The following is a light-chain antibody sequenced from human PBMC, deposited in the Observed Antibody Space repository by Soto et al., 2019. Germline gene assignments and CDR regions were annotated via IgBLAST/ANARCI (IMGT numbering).Light chain of an antibody. V-gene: IGLV2-14*01. J-gene: IGLJ2*01. CDR1: SSDVGGYNY. Sequence: QSALTQPASVSGSPGQSITISCTGTSSDVGGYNYVAWYQQHPGKPPKLMIYDVSNRPSGVSYRFSASKSGNTASLTISGLQAEDEADYYCSSYTSSKTLLFGGGTKVTVL. CDR3: SSYTSSKTLL. CDR2: DVS.